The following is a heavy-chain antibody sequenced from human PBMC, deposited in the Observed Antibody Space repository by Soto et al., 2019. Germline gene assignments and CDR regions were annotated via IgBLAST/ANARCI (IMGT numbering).Heavy chain of an antibody. D-gene: IGHD6-6*01. Sequence: GASVKVSCKVSGGTFSSYAISWVRQAPGQGLEWMGGIIPIFGTANYAQKFQGRVTITADESTSTAYMELSSLRSEDTAVYYCARDEIAYSSSGYNWFDPWGQGTLVTVSS. CDR3: ARDEIAYSSSGYNWFDP. CDR1: GGTFSSYA. J-gene: IGHJ5*02. CDR2: IIPIFGTA. V-gene: IGHV1-69*13.